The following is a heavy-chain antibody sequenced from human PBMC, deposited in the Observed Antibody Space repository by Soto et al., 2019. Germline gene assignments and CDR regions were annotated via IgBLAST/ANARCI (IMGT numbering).Heavy chain of an antibody. CDR3: AKQRMTTVTILYFDY. J-gene: IGHJ4*02. CDR1: GFTVSSYA. Sequence: HPGGSLRLSCAASGFTVSSYAMSWVRQAPGKGLEWVSAISGSGGSTYYADSVKGRFTISRDNSKNTLYLQMNSLRAEDTAVYYCAKQRMTTVTILYFDYWGQGTLVTVSS. V-gene: IGHV3-23*01. D-gene: IGHD4-17*01. CDR2: ISGSGGST.